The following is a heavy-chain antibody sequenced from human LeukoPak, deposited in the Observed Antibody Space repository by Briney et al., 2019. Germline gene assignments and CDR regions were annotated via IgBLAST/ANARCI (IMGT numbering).Heavy chain of an antibody. CDR1: GFNVIDAW. CDR3: VTERSGAFEN. V-gene: IGHV3-15*01. J-gene: IGHJ4*02. CDR2: LKSKTNGGTT. Sequence: GGSLRLSCAVSGFNVIDAWMNWVRQDPGKGLEWVALLKSKTNGGTTDYASPVKDRFTISRDDSKNILYLQMNSLKIEDTAMYYCVTERSGAFENWGQGTLVTVSS. D-gene: IGHD1-14*01.